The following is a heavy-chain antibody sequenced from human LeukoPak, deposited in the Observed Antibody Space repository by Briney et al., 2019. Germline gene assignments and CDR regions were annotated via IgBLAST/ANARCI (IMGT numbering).Heavy chain of an antibody. CDR2: ISAYNGNT. J-gene: IGHJ6*02. V-gene: IGHV1-18*01. CDR3: ARDPPLHYYYYCYGMDV. Sequence: ASVKVSCKASGYTFTSYGISWVRQAPGQGLEWMGWISAYNGNTNYAQKLQGRVTMTTDTSTSTAYMELRSLRSGDTAVYYCARDPPLHYYYYCYGMDVWGQGTTVTVSS. D-gene: IGHD1-14*01. CDR1: GYTFTSYG.